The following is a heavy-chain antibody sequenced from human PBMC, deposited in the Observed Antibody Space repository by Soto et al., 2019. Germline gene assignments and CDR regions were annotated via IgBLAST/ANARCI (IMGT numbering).Heavy chain of an antibody. V-gene: IGHV1-3*01. CDR3: ARSIVVVTAADY. Sequence: QVQLVQSGAEVKKPGASVKVSCKASGYTFTSYAMHWVRQAPGQRLEWMGWINAGNGNTKYSQKLQGRVTITRDTCASTAYMELSSLGSEDTAVYYCARSIVVVTAADYWGQGTLVTVSS. D-gene: IGHD2-21*02. J-gene: IGHJ4*02. CDR2: INAGNGNT. CDR1: GYTFTSYA.